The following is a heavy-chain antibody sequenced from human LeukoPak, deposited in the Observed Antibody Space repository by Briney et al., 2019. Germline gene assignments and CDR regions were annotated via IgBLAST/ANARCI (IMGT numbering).Heavy chain of an antibody. CDR3: ARTFSTNYMDV. J-gene: IGHJ6*03. D-gene: IGHD5/OR15-5a*01. V-gene: IGHV3-74*01. Sequence: PGGSLRLSCAASGFTFSSYWMHWVRQAPGKGLAWVSHINNDGSSTSYADSVKGRFTISRDNAKNTVYLQMNSLRAEDTAVYYCARTFSTNYMDVWGKGTTVTVSS. CDR2: INNDGSST. CDR1: GFTFSSYW.